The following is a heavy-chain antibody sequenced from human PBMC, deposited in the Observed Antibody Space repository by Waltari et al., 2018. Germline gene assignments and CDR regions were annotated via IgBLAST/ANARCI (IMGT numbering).Heavy chain of an antibody. Sequence: QVQLQQWGAGLLRPSETLSLTCAVYGGSFSGYYWSWIRQPPGKGREWIGEINQRGSTNYTPSLKIRVTRSVDTSKYQFALKLSTVTAADTAVYDWARGALNGEVVAATKMMLFDIWGKGTMVTVSS. CDR3: ARGALNGEVVAATKMMLFDI. D-gene: IGHD2-15*01. CDR1: GGSFSGYY. V-gene: IGHV4-34*01. J-gene: IGHJ3*02. CDR2: INQRGST.